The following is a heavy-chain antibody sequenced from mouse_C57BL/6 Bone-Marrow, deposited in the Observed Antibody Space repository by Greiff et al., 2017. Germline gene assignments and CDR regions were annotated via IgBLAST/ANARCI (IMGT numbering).Heavy chain of an antibody. CDR3: ARWIQLRLLKGYYYAMDY. CDR2: ISSGGSYT. D-gene: IGHD3-2*02. V-gene: IGHV5-6*01. CDR1: GFTFSSYG. Sequence: EVKLVESGGDLVKPGGSLKLSCAASGFTFSSYGMSWVRQTPDQRLEWVATISSGGSYTYYPDSVKGRFTITRDNAKNTLYLQMSRLKSEDTAMYYFARWIQLRLLKGYYYAMDYWGQGTSVTVSS. J-gene: IGHJ4*01.